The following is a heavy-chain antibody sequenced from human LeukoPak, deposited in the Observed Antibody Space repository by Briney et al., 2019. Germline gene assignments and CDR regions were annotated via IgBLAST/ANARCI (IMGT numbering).Heavy chain of an antibody. CDR1: GFTFDDYA. V-gene: IGHV3-9*03. J-gene: IGHJ3*02. CDR3: ARSSGWARDAFDI. D-gene: IGHD6-19*01. CDR2: ISWNSGSI. Sequence: PGRSLRLSCAASGFTFDDYAMHWVRQAPGKGLEWVSGISWNSGSIDYADSVKGRFTISRDNAKNSLYLQMNSLRAEDMALYYCARSSGWARDAFDIWGQGTMVTVSS.